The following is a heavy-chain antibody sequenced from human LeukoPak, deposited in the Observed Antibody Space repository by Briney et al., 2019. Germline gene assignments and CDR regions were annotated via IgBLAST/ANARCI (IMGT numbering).Heavy chain of an antibody. CDR1: GYTFTSYG. CDR2: ISAYNGNT. Sequence: ASVKVSCKASGYTFTSYGISWVRQAPGQGLEWMGWISAYNGNTNYAQKLQGRVTMTTDTSTSTAYMELRSLRSDDTAVYYCARDSYDYVWGSYRCTIGPPDYWGQGTLVTVSS. CDR3: ARDSYDYVWGSYRCTIGPPDY. D-gene: IGHD3-16*02. V-gene: IGHV1-18*01. J-gene: IGHJ4*02.